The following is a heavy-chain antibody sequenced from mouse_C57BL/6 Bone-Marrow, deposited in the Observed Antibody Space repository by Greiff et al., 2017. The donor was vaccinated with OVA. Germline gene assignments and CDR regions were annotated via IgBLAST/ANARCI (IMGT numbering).Heavy chain of an antibody. V-gene: IGHV5-17*01. CDR2: ISSGSSTI. J-gene: IGHJ1*03. CDR1: GFTFSDYG. Sequence: EVHLVESGGGLVKPGGSLKLSCAASGFTFSDYGMHWVRQAPEKGLEWVAYISSGSSTIYYADTVKGRFTISRDNAKNTLFLQMTSLRSEDTAMYYCARRTHYYGSSYRYFDVWGTGTTVTVSS. D-gene: IGHD1-1*01. CDR3: ARRTHYYGSSYRYFDV.